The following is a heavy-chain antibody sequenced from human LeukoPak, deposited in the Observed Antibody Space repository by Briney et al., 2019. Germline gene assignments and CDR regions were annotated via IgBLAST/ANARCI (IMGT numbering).Heavy chain of an antibody. Sequence: SSETLSLTCTVSGGSISSSSYYWGWIRQSPGKGLEWIGSIYYSGSTYYNPSLKSRVTISVDTSKNQFSLKLSSVTAADTAVYYCARKVGYYYYGMDVWGQGTTVTVSS. CDR2: IYYSGST. J-gene: IGHJ6*02. CDR3: ARKVGYYYYGMDV. CDR1: GGSISSSSYY. V-gene: IGHV4-39*01.